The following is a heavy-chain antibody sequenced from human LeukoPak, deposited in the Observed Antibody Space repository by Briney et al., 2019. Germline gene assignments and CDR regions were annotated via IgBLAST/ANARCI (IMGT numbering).Heavy chain of an antibody. CDR2: IFRDDTT. CDR1: GFILSDHY. V-gene: IGHV3-53*01. Sequence: GGSLRLSCAASGFILSDHYMSWVRQAPGKGLEWVSVIFRDDTTYYADSVKGRFTISRDNSKNTLYLQMNNLRAEDTAVYYCARAAYDIDSYIVNHDYWGQGTLVTVSS. J-gene: IGHJ4*02. D-gene: IGHD3-16*02. CDR3: ARAAYDIDSYIVNHDY.